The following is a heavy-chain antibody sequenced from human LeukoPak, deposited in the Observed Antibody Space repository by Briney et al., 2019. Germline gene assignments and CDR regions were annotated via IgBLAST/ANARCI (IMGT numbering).Heavy chain of an antibody. J-gene: IGHJ5*02. Sequence: PGGSLRPSCAASGFIVSSHYMSWVRQAPGKGLEWVSVIYSGGSTYYADSVKGRFTISRDSSKNTLYLQMNSLRAEDTAVYYCAITSYGSGSYQDRWGQGTLVTVSS. CDR1: GFIVSSHY. V-gene: IGHV3-53*01. CDR2: IYSGGST. CDR3: AITSYGSGSYQDR. D-gene: IGHD3-10*01.